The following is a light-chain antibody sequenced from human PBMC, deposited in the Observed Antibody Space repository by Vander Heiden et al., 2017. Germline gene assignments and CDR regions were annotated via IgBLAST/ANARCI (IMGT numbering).Light chain of an antibody. CDR3: CSYAGSSTVL. Sequence: QSALTQPRSVSGSPGQSVTISCTGTSSDVGGYNYVSWYQQHPGKVPKLMIYDVSNRPSGVPDRFSGSKSGNTASLTVSGLQAEDEADYYCCSYAGSSTVLFGGGTKLTVL. CDR2: DVS. J-gene: IGLJ2*01. CDR1: SSDVGGYNY. V-gene: IGLV2-11*01.